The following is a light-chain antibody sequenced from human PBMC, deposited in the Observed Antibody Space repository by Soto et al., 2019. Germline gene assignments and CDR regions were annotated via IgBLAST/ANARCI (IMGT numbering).Light chain of an antibody. CDR1: ESLFGS. J-gene: IGKJ2*01. Sequence: DIVLTQSPATLSVSPGATVTLSCRASESLFGSLAWYQQKPGQAPRLLMYGVSTRSTGIPARFSGGGSATDFTLTISSLQSDDSAFYFCQSYNDCPFASGQGTRLEI. CDR3: QSYNDCPFA. V-gene: IGKV3-15*01. CDR2: GVS.